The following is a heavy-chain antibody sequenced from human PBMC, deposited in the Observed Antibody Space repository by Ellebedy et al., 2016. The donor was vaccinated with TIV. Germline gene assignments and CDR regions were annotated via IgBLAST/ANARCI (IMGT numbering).Heavy chain of an antibody. D-gene: IGHD5-24*01. CDR3: AGDRAPIGRNWYFDL. Sequence: AASVKVSCKASGGTFSTYAISWVRQAPGQGLEWLGGTIPMFGTANFAQRFQDRVTIPADESRSTAYMELSSLRSEDTAVYYCAGDRAPIGRNWYFDLWGRGTLVTVSS. CDR2: TIPMFGTA. CDR1: GGTFSTYA. J-gene: IGHJ2*01. V-gene: IGHV1-69*13.